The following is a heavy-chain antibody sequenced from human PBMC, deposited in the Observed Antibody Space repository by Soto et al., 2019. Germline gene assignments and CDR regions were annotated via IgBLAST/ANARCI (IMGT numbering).Heavy chain of an antibody. Sequence: PGGSLRLSCAASEFTFSSNGMQWVRQAAGKGLEWVAGISGDGSKRYYADSLKGRFTISRDNSKNMLHLQMNNLRPEDTAVYYCVKSAIMTAGLKDYYGMDLWGHGTTVTVSS. D-gene: IGHD6-13*01. V-gene: IGHV3-30*18. CDR1: EFTFSSNG. CDR2: ISGDGSKR. CDR3: VKSAIMTAGLKDYYGMDL. J-gene: IGHJ6*02.